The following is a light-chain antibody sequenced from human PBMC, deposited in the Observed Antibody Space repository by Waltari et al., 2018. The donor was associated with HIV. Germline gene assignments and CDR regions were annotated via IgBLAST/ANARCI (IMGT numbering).Light chain of an antibody. J-gene: IGKJ3*01. CDR1: PSLVYSDGNTY. V-gene: IGKV2-30*01. CDR2: NVA. CDR3: MQGKHWPTFT. Sequence: DVVMTQSTLSLPVTLGQPASISCRSSPSLVYSDGNTYLNGFQQRQGETASSLLYNVATREYRGPDRLCSSGSATNFTPKISRVEAEDVGISYCMQGKHWPTFTFGPGTKVDIK.